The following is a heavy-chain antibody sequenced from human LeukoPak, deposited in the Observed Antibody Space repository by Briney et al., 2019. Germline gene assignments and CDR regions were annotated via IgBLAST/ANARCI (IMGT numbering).Heavy chain of an antibody. J-gene: IGHJ4*02. CDR3: ASAPYCGGDCYSFFDY. CDR1: GYTFTGYY. Sequence: ASVKVSCKASGYTFTGYYMHWVRQAPGQGLEWMGGIIPIFGTANYAQKFQGRVTITADESTSTAYMELSSLRSEDTAVYYCASAPYCGGDCYSFFDYWGQRTLVTVSS. V-gene: IGHV1-69*13. CDR2: IIPIFGTA. D-gene: IGHD2-21*02.